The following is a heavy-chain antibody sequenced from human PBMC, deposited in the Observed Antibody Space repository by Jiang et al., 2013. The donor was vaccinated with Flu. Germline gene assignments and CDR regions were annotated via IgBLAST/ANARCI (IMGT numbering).Heavy chain of an antibody. CDR3: ASRMTTETVDY. J-gene: IGHJ4*02. V-gene: IGHV4-39*01. D-gene: IGHD4-17*01. CDR2: IYYSGST. Sequence: EWIGSIYYSGSTYYNPSLKSRVTISVDTSKNQFSLKLSSVTAADTAVYYCASRMTTETVDYWGQGTLVTVSS.